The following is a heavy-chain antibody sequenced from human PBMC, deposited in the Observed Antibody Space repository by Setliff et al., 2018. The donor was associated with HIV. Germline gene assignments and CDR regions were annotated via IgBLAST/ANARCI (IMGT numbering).Heavy chain of an antibody. CDR1: GGSVTNTKSY. CDR3: ARHLRTYGSYYYYYGMDV. D-gene: IGHD4-17*01. V-gene: IGHV4-39*01. Sequence: PSETLSLTCTVSGGSVTNTKSYWGWIRQPPGKGLEWIASISHSGNTYYNPSLNSRVTISLDTSKNQFSLKLSSVTAADTAVYYCARHLRTYGSYYYYYGMDVWGQGTTVTVSS. J-gene: IGHJ6*02. CDR2: ISHSGNT.